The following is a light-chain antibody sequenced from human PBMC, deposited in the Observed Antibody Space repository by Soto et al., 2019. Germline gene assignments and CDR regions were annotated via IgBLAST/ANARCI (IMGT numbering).Light chain of an antibody. J-gene: IGKJ5*01. CDR3: QQSFSIPQT. V-gene: IGKV1-39*01. Sequence: DIKMTQSPLSLSASEVDSVPITCLASQSISSLLNWYQQKPGTAPKLRIYAASNLQSGVPSRFSGSGSGTDFTLTISSLQPEDFATYYCQQSFSIPQTFGQGTRLEI. CDR2: AAS. CDR1: QSISSL.